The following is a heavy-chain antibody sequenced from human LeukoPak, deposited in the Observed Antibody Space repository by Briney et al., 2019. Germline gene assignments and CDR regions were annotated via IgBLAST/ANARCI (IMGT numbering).Heavy chain of an antibody. CDR3: ASVAGKYYYYYYYMDV. Sequence: SETLSLTCTVSGGSIRSYYWSWIRQPAGKGLEWIGRIYTTGSTNYNPSLKSRVTMSVDTSKNQFSLKLSSVTAADTAVYYCASVAGKYYYYYYYMDVWGKGTTVTVSS. CDR2: IYTTGST. CDR1: GGSIRSYY. J-gene: IGHJ6*03. D-gene: IGHD6-19*01. V-gene: IGHV4-4*07.